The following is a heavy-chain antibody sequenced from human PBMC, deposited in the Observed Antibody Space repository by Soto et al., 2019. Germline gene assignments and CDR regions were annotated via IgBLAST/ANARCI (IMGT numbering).Heavy chain of an antibody. CDR1: GGTFSSYA. V-gene: IGHV1-69*01. CDR3: ARDFGGDSSSWYDYYFDY. J-gene: IGHJ4*02. D-gene: IGHD6-13*01. CDR2: IIPIFGTA. Sequence: QVQLVQSGAEVKKPGSSVKVSCKASGGTFSSYAISWVRQAPGQGLEWMGGIIPIFGTANYAQKFQGRVTITADESTSTAYMELSSLRSEDTAVYYCARDFGGDSSSWYDYYFDYWGQGTLVTVSS.